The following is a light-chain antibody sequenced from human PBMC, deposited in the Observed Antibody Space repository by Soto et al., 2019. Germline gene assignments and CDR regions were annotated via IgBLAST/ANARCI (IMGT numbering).Light chain of an antibody. CDR2: GAS. CDR1: RRVNSNL. J-gene: IGKJ4*01. V-gene: IGKV3-20*01. CDR3: RQYGRSLASA. Sequence: VFAHTRNTLPFSQGERATLYWRVIRRVNSNLLAWYQQKPGQAPRLLIYGASSRATGIPDRFSGSGSGTDFTLAISTLEPADFAVYYCRQYGRSLASAIGGGTKVDIK.